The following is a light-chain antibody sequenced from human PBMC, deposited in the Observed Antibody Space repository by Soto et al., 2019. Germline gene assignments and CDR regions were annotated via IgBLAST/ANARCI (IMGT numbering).Light chain of an antibody. Sequence: IVMTQSPDSLAVSLGERATINCKSSQRRLYTSNNKNYLAWYQQKPGQPPKLLIYWASTRESGVPDRFSGSRSGTDFTLTISSLQAEDVAVYYCQQYYSNPELTFGGGTKVEIK. CDR2: WAS. J-gene: IGKJ4*01. CDR3: QQYYSNPELT. V-gene: IGKV4-1*01. CDR1: QRRLYTSNNKNY.